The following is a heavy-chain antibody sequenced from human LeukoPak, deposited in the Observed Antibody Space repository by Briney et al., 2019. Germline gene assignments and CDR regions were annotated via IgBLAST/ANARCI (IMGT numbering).Heavy chain of an antibody. CDR2: IKQDGGER. Sequence: GGSLRLSCAASGFTFSSYWMSWVRQAPGKGLEWVANIKQDGGERYYVGSVKGRFTVSRDNAKNSLYLQMNSLRAEDTAVYYCAREWNYYGSGIMDVWGKGTTVTVSS. CDR1: GFTFSSYW. D-gene: IGHD3-10*01. V-gene: IGHV3-7*01. CDR3: AREWNYYGSGIMDV. J-gene: IGHJ6*04.